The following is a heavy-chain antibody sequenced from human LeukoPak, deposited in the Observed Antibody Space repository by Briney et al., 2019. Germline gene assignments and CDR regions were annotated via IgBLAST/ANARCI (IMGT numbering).Heavy chain of an antibody. CDR3: ARDQYGWGDGYYMDL. Sequence: SETLSLTCTVSSGSISSSTYYWGWIRQPPGKGLEWIGTIYYTGSTYYNPSLKSRVTISVDTSKNQFSLKQTSVTAADTALYYCARDQYGWGDGYYMDLWGKGTTVTISS. V-gene: IGHV4-39*02. CDR1: SGSISSSTYY. D-gene: IGHD3-10*01. CDR2: IYYTGST. J-gene: IGHJ6*03.